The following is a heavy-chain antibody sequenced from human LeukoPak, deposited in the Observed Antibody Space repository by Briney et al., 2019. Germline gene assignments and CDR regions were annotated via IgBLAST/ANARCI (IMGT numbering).Heavy chain of an antibody. CDR2: INPSGGDT. CDR1: GYTFTSYY. J-gene: IGHJ4*02. Sequence: ASVKVSCKASGYTFTSYYMHWVRQAPGQGLEWMGIINPSGGDTSYAQKFQGRLTMTRDTSTNTVYMELTSLRSEDTAVYYCAREGGFYRPLDYSGQGTLVTVSS. V-gene: IGHV1-46*01. D-gene: IGHD3-3*01. CDR3: AREGGFYRPLDY.